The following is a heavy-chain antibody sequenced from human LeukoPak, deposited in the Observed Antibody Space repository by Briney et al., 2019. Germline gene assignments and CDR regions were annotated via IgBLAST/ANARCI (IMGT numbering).Heavy chain of an antibody. D-gene: IGHD6-13*01. CDR3: ATDERYSSRTVDAFDI. J-gene: IGHJ3*02. V-gene: IGHV1-24*01. CDR2: FDPEDGET. CDR1: GYTLTELS. Sequence: ASVKVSCKVSGYTLTELSMHWVRQAPGKGLEWMGGFDPEDGETIYAQEFQGRVTMTEDTSTDTAYMELSSLRSEDTAVYYCATDERYSSRTVDAFDIWGQGTMVTVSS.